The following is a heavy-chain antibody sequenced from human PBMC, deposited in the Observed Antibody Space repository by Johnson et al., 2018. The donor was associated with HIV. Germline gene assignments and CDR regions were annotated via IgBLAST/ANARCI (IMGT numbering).Heavy chain of an antibody. CDR3: TKDRTNWGYDAFDI. CDR2: INWNSGSR. V-gene: IGHV3-9*01. J-gene: IGHJ3*02. D-gene: IGHD7-27*01. CDR1: GFTFDDYA. Sequence: VQLVESGGGLIQPGGSLRLSCAASGFTFDDYAMHWVRQAPGKGPEWVSGINWNSGSRGYADSVKGRFTISRDNAKSSLYLQMNRLRADDTAVYFCTKDRTNWGYDAFDIWGQGTMVTVSS.